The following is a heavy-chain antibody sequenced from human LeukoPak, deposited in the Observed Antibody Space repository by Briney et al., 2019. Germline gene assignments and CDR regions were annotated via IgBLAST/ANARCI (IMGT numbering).Heavy chain of an antibody. J-gene: IGHJ4*02. V-gene: IGHV3-23*01. CDR2: LSGSGGSP. CDR3: ANALGGGNTWYYFDC. D-gene: IGHD6-13*01. Sequence: GGSLRLSCAASGFTFSSYAMIWVRQAPGKGLEWVSSLSGSGGSPNYANSVKGRFTISRDNSKNTLYLQMDSLRAEDTAVYYCANALGGGNTWYYFDCWGQGTLVTVSS. CDR1: GFTFSSYA.